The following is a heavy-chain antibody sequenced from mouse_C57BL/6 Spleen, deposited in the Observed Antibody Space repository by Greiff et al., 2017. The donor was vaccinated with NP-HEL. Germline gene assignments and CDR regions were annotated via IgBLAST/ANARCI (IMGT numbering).Heavy chain of an antibody. CDR2: IDPSDSYT. CDR3: ASNVVISFVY. V-gene: IGHV1-50*01. CDR1: GYTFTNYW. Sequence: VQLQQPGAELVKPGASVKLSCKASGYTFTNYWMQWVKQRPGQGLEWIGEIDPSDSYTNYNQKFKGKATLTVDTSSSTAYMQLSSLTSEDSAVYYCASNVVISFVYWGQGTLVTVSA. J-gene: IGHJ3*01.